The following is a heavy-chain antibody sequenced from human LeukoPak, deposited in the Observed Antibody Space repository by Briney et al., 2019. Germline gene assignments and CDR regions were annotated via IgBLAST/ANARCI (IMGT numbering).Heavy chain of an antibody. CDR3: ASSLRSSGSTSDY. CDR1: GFTFGSYS. Sequence: GGSLRLSCAASGFTFGSYSMNWVRQAPGKGLEWVSYISSSSSTIYYADSVKGRFTISRDNAENSLYLQMNSLRAEDTAVYYCASSLRSSGSTSDYWGQGTLVTVSS. J-gene: IGHJ4*02. V-gene: IGHV3-48*04. CDR2: ISSSSSTI. D-gene: IGHD3-10*01.